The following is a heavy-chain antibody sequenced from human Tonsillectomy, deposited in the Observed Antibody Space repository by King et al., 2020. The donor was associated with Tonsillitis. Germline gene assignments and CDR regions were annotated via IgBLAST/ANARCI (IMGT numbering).Heavy chain of an antibody. CDR3: TTDRGIAVRPIFDS. D-gene: IGHD6-6*01. J-gene: IGHJ4*02. Sequence: QLVQSGGDLVKPGGSLRLSCAASGFTFSNAWMSWARQASGKGLEWVGRIKSKSAGGTTDYAAPGKGRFTISRDDSKNTLYLQMNSLETEDTAVYYCTTDRGIAVRPIFDSWGQGTLVTVSS. CDR1: GFTFSNAW. CDR2: IKSKSAGGTT. V-gene: IGHV3-15*01.